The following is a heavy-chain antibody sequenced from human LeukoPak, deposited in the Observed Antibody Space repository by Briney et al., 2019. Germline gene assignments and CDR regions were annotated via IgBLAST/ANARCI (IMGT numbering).Heavy chain of an antibody. V-gene: IGHV3-33*01. Sequence: GRSLRLSCAASGFTFSSYGMHWVRQAPGKGLEWVAVIWYDGSNKYYADSVKGRFTISRDNSKNTLYLQMNSLRAGDTAVYYCARGAAAGTYNWFDPWGQGTLVTVSS. D-gene: IGHD6-13*01. CDR2: IWYDGSNK. CDR1: GFTFSSYG. J-gene: IGHJ5*02. CDR3: ARGAAAGTYNWFDP.